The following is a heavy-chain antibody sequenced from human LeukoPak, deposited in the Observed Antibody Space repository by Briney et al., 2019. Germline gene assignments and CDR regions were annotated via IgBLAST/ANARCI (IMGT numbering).Heavy chain of an antibody. CDR1: GFTFSGSA. J-gene: IGHJ4*02. CDR2: IRSKANSYAT. Sequence: GGSLKLSCAASGFTFSGSAMHWVRQASGKGLEWVGRIRSKANSYATAYAASVKGRFTISRDDSKNTAYLQMNSLKTEDTAVYYCTVLPAALHFDYWGQGTLVTASS. CDR3: TVLPAALHFDY. V-gene: IGHV3-73*01. D-gene: IGHD2-2*01.